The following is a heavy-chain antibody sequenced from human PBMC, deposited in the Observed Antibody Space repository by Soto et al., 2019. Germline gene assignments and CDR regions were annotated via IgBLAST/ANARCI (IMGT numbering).Heavy chain of an antibody. J-gene: IGHJ3*02. CDR1: GFIVSNNH. CDR3: ARDYYYGDAGALDI. Sequence: GGSLRLSCAPSGFIVSNNHMSWVRQAPGKGPEWVSNLYTDGNAFYADSVKGRFTISRDNSRNALYLQMNSLRAEDTAVYYCARDYYYGDAGALDIWGQGTMVTVSS. CDR2: LYTDGNA. V-gene: IGHV3-53*01. D-gene: IGHD4-17*01.